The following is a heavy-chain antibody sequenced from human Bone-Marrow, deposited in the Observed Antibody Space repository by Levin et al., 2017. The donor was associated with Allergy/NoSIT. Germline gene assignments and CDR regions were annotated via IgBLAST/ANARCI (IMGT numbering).Heavy chain of an antibody. D-gene: IGHD3-3*01. CDR1: GFSITSGHY. J-gene: IGHJ4*02. V-gene: IGHV4-38-2*01. CDR2: IYQSGNT. CDR3: ARVDRYDFQFDS. Sequence: PSETLSLTCDVSGFSITSGHYWGWIRQPPGKGLEWIASIYQSGNTYYNPSLKGRLTISADTSKNQLSLKLTSVTATDTAIYYCARVDRYDFQFDSWGQGTLVTVSS.